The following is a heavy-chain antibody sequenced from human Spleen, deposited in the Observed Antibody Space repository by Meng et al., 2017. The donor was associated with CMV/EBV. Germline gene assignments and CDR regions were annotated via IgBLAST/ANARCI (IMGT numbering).Heavy chain of an antibody. CDR3: ARDSSSFDY. J-gene: IGHJ4*02. V-gene: IGHV1-18*01. CDR2: ISAYTGNT. D-gene: IGHD6-6*01. CDR1: GYTFSRYG. Sequence: ASVKVSCKASGYTFSRYGISWVRQAPGQGLEWMGWISAYTGNTKYAQKFQGRVTMTRDTSISTAYMELSRLRSDDTAVYYCARDSSSFDYWGQGTLVTVSS.